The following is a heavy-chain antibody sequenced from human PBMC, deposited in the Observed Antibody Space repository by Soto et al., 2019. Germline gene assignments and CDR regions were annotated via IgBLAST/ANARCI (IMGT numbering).Heavy chain of an antibody. Sequence: SETLSLTCTVSGGSISSSSYYWGWIRQPPGKGLEWIGSIYYSGSTYYNPSLKSRVTISVDTSKNQFSLKLSSVTAADTAVYYCARSSYCSGGSCSLLYYFDYWGQGTLVTVSS. CDR2: IYYSGST. J-gene: IGHJ4*02. CDR3: ARSSYCSGGSCSLLYYFDY. CDR1: GGSISSSSYY. D-gene: IGHD2-15*01. V-gene: IGHV4-39*01.